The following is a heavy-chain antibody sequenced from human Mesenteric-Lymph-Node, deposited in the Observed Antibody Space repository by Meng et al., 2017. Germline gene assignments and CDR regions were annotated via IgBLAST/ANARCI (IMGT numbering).Heavy chain of an antibody. Sequence: QVQLVQSGPDVKKPGASLKVSCKASGYTFTDLGISWVRQAPGQGLEWMGWISAYNGNRDYAQKFQGRVTMTTDTSTSTTYLELRNLGSDDTAVFYCTRDLGGVPGSFFDFWGQGTLVTVSS. J-gene: IGHJ4*02. CDR1: GYTFTDLG. V-gene: IGHV1-18*01. CDR3: TRDLGGVPGSFFDF. CDR2: ISAYNGNR. D-gene: IGHD6-19*01.